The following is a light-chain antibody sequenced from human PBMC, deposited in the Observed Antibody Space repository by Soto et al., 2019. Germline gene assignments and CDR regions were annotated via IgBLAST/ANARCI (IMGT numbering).Light chain of an antibody. J-gene: IGLJ1*01. CDR1: SSNIGINT. Sequence: QLVLTQPPSASGTPGQTITISCSGGSSNIGINTVSWYEHLPGTAPRLLIYGNNQRPSGVPDRFSGSKSGTSASLAISGLQSEDEAHYYCATWDDSLDVHVFGTGTQLTVL. CDR3: ATWDDSLDVHV. CDR2: GNN. V-gene: IGLV1-44*01.